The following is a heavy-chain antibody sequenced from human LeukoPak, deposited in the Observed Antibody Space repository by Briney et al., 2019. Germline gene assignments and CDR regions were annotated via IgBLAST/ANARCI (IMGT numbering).Heavy chain of an antibody. CDR3: ARQGYSGHSQGAADY. CDR1: GYTFTGYY. D-gene: IGHD4-23*01. J-gene: IGHJ4*02. CDR2: ISVYNGNT. V-gene: IGHV1-18*04. Sequence: VASVKVSCKASGYTFTGYYMHWVRQAPGQGLEWMGWISVYNGNTNYAQKFQGRVTMTTDTSTSTAHMELRSLRSDDTAVYYCARQGYSGHSQGAADYWGQGTLVTVSS.